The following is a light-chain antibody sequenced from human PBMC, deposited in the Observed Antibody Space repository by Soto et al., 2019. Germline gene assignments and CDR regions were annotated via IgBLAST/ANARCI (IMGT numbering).Light chain of an antibody. Sequence: QSVLTQSSSASASLGSSVKLTCTLSSGHSSYIIAWHQQQPGKAPRYLMKLEGSGSYNKGSGVPDRFSGSSSGADRYLTISNLQFEDEADYYCETWDSNSWVFGRGTQLTVL. V-gene: IGLV4-60*02. J-gene: IGLJ3*02. CDR1: SGHSSYI. CDR3: ETWDSNSWV. CDR2: LEGSGSY.